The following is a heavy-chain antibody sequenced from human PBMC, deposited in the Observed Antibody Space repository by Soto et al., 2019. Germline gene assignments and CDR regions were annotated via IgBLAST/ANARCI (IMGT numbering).Heavy chain of an antibody. Sequence: PSETLSLTCSVSGGSISNSYCNWIRQPPGKGLEWIGNIDYSGSTNYNPSLRNRVTVSADTSKNQFSLKLSSVTAEDTAVYYCAKDPTSSGYFDYWGQGTLVTVSS. V-gene: IGHV4-59*01. CDR2: IDYSGST. CDR3: AKDPTSSGYFDY. CDR1: GGSISNSY. D-gene: IGHD6-13*01. J-gene: IGHJ4*02.